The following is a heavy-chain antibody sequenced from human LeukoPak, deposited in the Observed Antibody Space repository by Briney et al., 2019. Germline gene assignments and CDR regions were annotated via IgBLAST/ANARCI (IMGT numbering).Heavy chain of an antibody. CDR2: ITNSGNSK. CDR1: EFTFSSYS. CDR3: ARDQDGSGNSHLDY. J-gene: IGHJ4*02. V-gene: IGHV3-48*01. Sequence: GGSLRLSCAASEFTFSSYSMNWVRQAPGKGLEWVSYITNSGNSKSYADSVKGRFTISRDNTKNTLYLQVNSLRVEDTAVYYCARDQDGSGNSHLDYWGQGTLVTVSS. D-gene: IGHD3-10*01.